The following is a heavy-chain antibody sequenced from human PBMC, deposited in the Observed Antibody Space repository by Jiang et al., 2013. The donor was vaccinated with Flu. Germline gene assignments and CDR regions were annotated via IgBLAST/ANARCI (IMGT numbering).Heavy chain of an antibody. Sequence: QLVESGGGVVRPGRSLRLSCAASGFTFSSYGMHWVRQAPGKGLEWVAVTWHDGSNKYYADSVKGRFTISGDNSKNTLYLQMNSLRAEDTAVYYCARQIAAAGLLPVDYWGQGTLVTVSS. CDR2: TWHDGSNK. CDR1: GFTFSSYG. CDR3: ARQIAAAGLLPVDY. D-gene: IGHD6-13*01. V-gene: IGHV3-33*01. J-gene: IGHJ4*02.